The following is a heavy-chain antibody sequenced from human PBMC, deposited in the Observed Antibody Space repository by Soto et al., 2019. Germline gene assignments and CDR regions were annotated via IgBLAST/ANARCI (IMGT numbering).Heavy chain of an antibody. D-gene: IGHD1-1*01. V-gene: IGHV4-34*01. CDR3: ARVERGTATTVVDAFDI. CDR1: GGSVNSGNYY. Sequence: QVQLQQWGAGLLKPSETLSLTCAVYGGSVNSGNYYWSWIRQPPGKGLEWIGEMSHSGGNHFNPSLKSRVTLSVDTSKNQFSMKMSSVTAADTALYYCARVERGTATTVVDAFDIWGPGTLVTVSS. J-gene: IGHJ3*02. CDR2: MSHSGGN.